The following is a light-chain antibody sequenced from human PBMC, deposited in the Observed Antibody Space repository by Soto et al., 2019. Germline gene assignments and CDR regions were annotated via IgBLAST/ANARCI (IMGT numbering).Light chain of an antibody. CDR2: GAS. Sequence: EIVLTQSPGTLSLSPGERTTLSCSASQSVRNNYLAWCQQKPGQAPRLVIYGASNRATGIPDRFSGSGSGTDFSLTSSRLEREDFAVYYCQQYGSSGTFGQGTKVDIK. CDR3: QQYGSSGT. CDR1: QSVRNNY. J-gene: IGKJ1*01. V-gene: IGKV3-20*01.